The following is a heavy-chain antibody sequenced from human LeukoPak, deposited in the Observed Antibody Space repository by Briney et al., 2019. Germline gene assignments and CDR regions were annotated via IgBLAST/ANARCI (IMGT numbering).Heavy chain of an antibody. CDR3: AKDYYYDSSGYYYVNYFYY. CDR1: GFTFSSYG. V-gene: IGHV3-30*18. Sequence: GGSLRLSCAASGFTFSSYGMHWVRQAPGKGLEWVAVISYDGSNKYYADSVKGRFTISRDNSKNTLYLQMNSLRAEDTAVYYCAKDYYYDSSGYYYVNYFYYWGQRTLVTVSS. J-gene: IGHJ4*01. CDR2: ISYDGSNK. D-gene: IGHD3-22*01.